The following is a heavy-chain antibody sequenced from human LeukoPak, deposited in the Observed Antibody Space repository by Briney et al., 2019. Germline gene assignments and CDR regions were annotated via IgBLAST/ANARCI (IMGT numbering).Heavy chain of an antibody. CDR2: ISYDGSNK. J-gene: IGHJ4*02. CDR3: AKDKSPLLTGYYNSGFDY. V-gene: IGHV3-30-3*01. CDR1: GFTFSSYA. D-gene: IGHD3-9*01. Sequence: GGSLRLSCAASGFTFSSYAMHWVRQAPGKGLEWVAVISYDGSNKYYADSVKGRFTISRDNAKNSLYLQMNSLRAEDTALYYCAKDKSPLLTGYYNSGFDYWGQGTLVTVSS.